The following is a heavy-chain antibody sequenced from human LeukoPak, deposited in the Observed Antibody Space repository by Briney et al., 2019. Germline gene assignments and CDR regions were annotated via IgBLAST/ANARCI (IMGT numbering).Heavy chain of an antibody. CDR3: AKTLPYSGGWRATFDF. V-gene: IGHV4-39*01. J-gene: IGHJ4*02. D-gene: IGHD6-19*01. Sequence: SETLSLTCTVSGGSISSSNYYWDWVRQPPGKGLEWIGNIHYIGSTYYNPSLKSRVTISVDTSTNQFSLKLSSVTAADTAVYYCAKTLPYSGGWRATFDFWGQGTLVTVSS. CDR1: GGSISSSNYY. CDR2: IHYIGST.